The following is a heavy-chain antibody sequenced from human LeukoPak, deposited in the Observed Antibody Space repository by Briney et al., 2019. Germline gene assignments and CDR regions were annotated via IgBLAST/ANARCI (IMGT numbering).Heavy chain of an antibody. CDR2: ISAYNGNT. Sequence: GASVKVSCKASGYTFTSYGVIWVRQAPGQGLEWMGWISAYNGNTNYTQKLQGRVTMTTDTSTSTAYMELRSLRSDDTAVYYCARGDGTVVRGTSAWFAVDIWGQGTMVTVSS. D-gene: IGHD3-10*01. CDR1: GYTFTSYG. V-gene: IGHV1-18*01. CDR3: ARGDGTVVRGTSAWFAVDI. J-gene: IGHJ3*02.